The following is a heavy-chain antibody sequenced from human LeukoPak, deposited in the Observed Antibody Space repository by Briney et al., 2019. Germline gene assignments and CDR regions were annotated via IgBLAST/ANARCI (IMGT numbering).Heavy chain of an antibody. Sequence: GGSLRLSCAASGFTFSSYSMNWVRQAPGKGLEWVSSISSSSSYIYYADSVKGRFTISRDNAKNSLHLQMNSLRAEDTAVYYCARARAPVTRISSFDIWGQGTMVTVSS. D-gene: IGHD4-17*01. CDR2: ISSSSSYI. V-gene: IGHV3-21*01. CDR1: GFTFSSYS. CDR3: ARARAPVTRISSFDI. J-gene: IGHJ3*02.